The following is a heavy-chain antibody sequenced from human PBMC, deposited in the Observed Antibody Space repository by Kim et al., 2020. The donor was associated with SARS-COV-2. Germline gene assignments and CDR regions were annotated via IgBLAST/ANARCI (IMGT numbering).Heavy chain of an antibody. D-gene: IGHD3-10*01. V-gene: IGHV3-33*06. CDR3: AKSPGPFGEYPISY. Sequence: GGSLRLSCAASGFTFSSYAMHWVRQAPGKGLEWVAVIWYDGSNKYYADSVKGRFTISRDNSKNTLYLQMNSLRAEDTAVYYCAKSPGPFGEYPISYWGQG. CDR1: GFTFSSYA. CDR2: IWYDGSNK. J-gene: IGHJ4*02.